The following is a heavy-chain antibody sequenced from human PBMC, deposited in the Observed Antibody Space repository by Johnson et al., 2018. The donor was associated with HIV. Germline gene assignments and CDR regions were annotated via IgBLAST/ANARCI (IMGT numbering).Heavy chain of an antibody. CDR3: ARDITAARPSAFDI. J-gene: IGHJ3*02. D-gene: IGHD6-6*01. V-gene: IGHV3-7*01. CDR2: INQEGGGK. Sequence: VQLVESGGGVVQPGGSLRLSCAASGFTFSSYGIHWVRQAPGKGLVWVANINQEGGGKYYVDSVKGRFTISRDKAKNSLYLQMNSLRAEDTAVYYCARDITAARPSAFDIWGQGTMVTVSS. CDR1: GFTFSSYG.